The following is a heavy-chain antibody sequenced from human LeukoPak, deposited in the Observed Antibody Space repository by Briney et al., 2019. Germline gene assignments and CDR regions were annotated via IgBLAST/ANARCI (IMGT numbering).Heavy chain of an antibody. CDR1: GYSFGSDW. D-gene: IGHD6-19*01. Sequence: GESLKISCKGSGYSFGSDWIGWVRQMPGKGLEWMGIISPGDSDTRYSPSFQGQVTISADKSISTAYLQWSSLKASDTAMYYCARHRNWSGYSSGEDIWGQGTMVTVSP. CDR3: ARHRNWSGYSSGEDI. CDR2: ISPGDSDT. J-gene: IGHJ3*02. V-gene: IGHV5-51*01.